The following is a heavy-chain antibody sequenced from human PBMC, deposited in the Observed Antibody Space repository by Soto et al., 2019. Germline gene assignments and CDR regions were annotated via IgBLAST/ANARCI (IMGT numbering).Heavy chain of an antibody. J-gene: IGHJ4*02. CDR1: GDSMTSGDYS. CDR2: IYRTGNT. V-gene: IGHV4-30-2*01. D-gene: IGHD2-2*01. Sequence: QLQLQESGSRLVKSSQTLSLTCTVSGDSMTSGDYSWSWFRQPPGKGLEWLGYIYRTGNTHYSPSLKSRVSISQDRSKNQFALELTSVTAADTAVYYCARGDYQYSIDYWGQSTLVTVAS. CDR3: ARGDYQYSIDY.